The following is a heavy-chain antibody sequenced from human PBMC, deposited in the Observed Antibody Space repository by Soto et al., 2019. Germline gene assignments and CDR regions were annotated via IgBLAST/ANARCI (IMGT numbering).Heavy chain of an antibody. D-gene: IGHD1-26*01. CDR2: IYYSGST. Sequence: QVQLQESGPGLVKPSETLSLTCTVSGGSISSYYWSWIRQPPGKGLEWIGYIYYSGSTNYNPSLKCRVTISVDTSKNQFPLKLSSVTAADTAVYYCARDVEKALGLRGWFDPWGQGTLVTVSS. V-gene: IGHV4-59*01. CDR1: GGSISSYY. J-gene: IGHJ5*02. CDR3: ARDVEKALGLRGWFDP.